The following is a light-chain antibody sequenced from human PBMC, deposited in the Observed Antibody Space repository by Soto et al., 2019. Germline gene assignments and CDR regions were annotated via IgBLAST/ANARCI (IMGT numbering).Light chain of an antibody. V-gene: IGKV3-11*01. J-gene: IGKJ4*01. CDR2: DAS. CDR1: QSVSSY. CDR3: QQRGTWPFT. Sequence: EIVLTQSPATLSLSPGERTTLSCRATQSVSSYLAWYQHKPGQAPRLLIYDASNSATGIPARFSGSGSGTDFSLTTSILEPEDFAVYYCQQRGTWPFTFGGGTKVEIK.